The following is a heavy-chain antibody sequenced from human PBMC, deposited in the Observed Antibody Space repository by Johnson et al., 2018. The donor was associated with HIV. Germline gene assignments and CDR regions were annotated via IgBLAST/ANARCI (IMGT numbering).Heavy chain of an antibody. J-gene: IGHJ3*02. V-gene: IGHV3-30*04. CDR2: ISHDGTNE. CDR3: AREWGCWPVGAFDI. Sequence: QVQLVESGGGVVPPGRSLRLTCAASGFTFTSYTMHWVRQAPGKGPEWVAMISHDGTNENYADSVKGRFTISRDNSKNTVYLQMSSLRPEDTAVYYCAREWGCWPVGAFDIWGQGAKVTVS. D-gene: IGHD2-15*01. CDR1: GFTFTSYT.